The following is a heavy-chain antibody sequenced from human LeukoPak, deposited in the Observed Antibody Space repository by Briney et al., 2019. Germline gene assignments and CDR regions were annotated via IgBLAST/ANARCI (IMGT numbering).Heavy chain of an antibody. Sequence: ASVKVSCKASGYTFTGYYMHWVRQAPGQGLEWMGWINPNSGGTNYAQKFQGRVTMTRDTSISTAYMELSRLRSDDTAVYYCARVPSFYYDFWSGYVGGFDYWGQGTLVTVSS. D-gene: IGHD3-3*01. CDR1: GYTFTGYY. J-gene: IGHJ4*02. V-gene: IGHV1-2*02. CDR2: INPNSGGT. CDR3: ARVPSFYYDFWSGYVGGFDY.